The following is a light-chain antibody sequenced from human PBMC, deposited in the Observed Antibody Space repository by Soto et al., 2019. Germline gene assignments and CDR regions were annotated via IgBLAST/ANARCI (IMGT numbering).Light chain of an antibody. CDR2: DAS. CDR1: QTITTW. CDR3: LQDHDDSWT. V-gene: IGKV1-5*01. Sequence: GDRVTITCRASQTITTWMAWYQQKPGKAPKLLVYDASTLQSGVATRFSGSGSGTEFTLTVSSLQPEDFATYYCLQDHDDSWTFGQGTKVDIK. J-gene: IGKJ1*01.